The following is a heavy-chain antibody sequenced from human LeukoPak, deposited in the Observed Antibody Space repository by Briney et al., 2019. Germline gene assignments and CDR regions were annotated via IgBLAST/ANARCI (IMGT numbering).Heavy chain of an antibody. CDR3: GRYGLSGNGYTSYFYYGMDF. CDR2: IYSDESLI. Sequence: GESLKISCTASGYSFSKYWIGWVRQTPGKGLEWMGFIYSDESLIRYSPSFEGQVTISADNSINTVYLQWNSLKASDTAMYYCGRYGLSGNGYTSYFYYGMDFWGQGTAVTVSS. J-gene: IGHJ6*02. CDR1: GYSFSKYW. D-gene: IGHD5-24*01. V-gene: IGHV5-51*01.